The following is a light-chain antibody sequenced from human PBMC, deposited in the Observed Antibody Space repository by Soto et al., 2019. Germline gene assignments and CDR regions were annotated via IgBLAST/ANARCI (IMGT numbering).Light chain of an antibody. V-gene: IGLV2-14*01. CDR1: SSDVGGSQY. CDR2: EVS. Sequence: QSALTQPASVSGSPGQSITISCTGTSSDVGGSQYVSWFQQHPGKAPKLIIYEVSYRPSGVSNRFSGSKSGNTASLTISGLQAEDEADYYCNSYTTRRIVLFGGGTKLTVL. CDR3: NSYTTRRIVL. J-gene: IGLJ2*01.